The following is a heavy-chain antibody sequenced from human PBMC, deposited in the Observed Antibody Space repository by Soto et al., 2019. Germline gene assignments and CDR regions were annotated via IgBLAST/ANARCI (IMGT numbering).Heavy chain of an antibody. CDR3: ARASGRGWYNWFDP. CDR2: IIPKFGTT. Sequence: QVQLVQSGAEVTKPGSSVKVSCKASGDTFSSSGISWVRQAPGQGLEFMGGIIPKFGTTNYAQKFRGRVTITADESTSTAYMEVSSLRSEDTAVYYSARASGRGWYNWFDPWGQGTLVTVSS. D-gene: IGHD6-19*01. J-gene: IGHJ5*02. V-gene: IGHV1-69*01. CDR1: GDTFSSSG.